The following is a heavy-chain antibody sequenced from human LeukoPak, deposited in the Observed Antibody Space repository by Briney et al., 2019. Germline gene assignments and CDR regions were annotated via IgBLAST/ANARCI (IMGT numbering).Heavy chain of an antibody. CDR2: INANTGNP. CDR3: ARVPLGDILTGYYIVYFDY. Sequence: GASVKVSCKASGYTFTSYAMNWVRQAPGQGLEWMGWINANTGNPTYAQGFTGRFVFSLDTSVSTAYLQISSLKAEDTAVYYCARVPLGDILTGYYIVYFDYWGQGTLVTVSS. V-gene: IGHV7-4-1*02. J-gene: IGHJ4*02. D-gene: IGHD3-9*01. CDR1: GYTFTSYA.